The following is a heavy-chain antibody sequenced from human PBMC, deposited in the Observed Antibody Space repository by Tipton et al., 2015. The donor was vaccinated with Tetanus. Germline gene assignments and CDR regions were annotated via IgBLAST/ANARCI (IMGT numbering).Heavy chain of an antibody. V-gene: IGHV3-21*01. D-gene: IGHD5-12*01. Sequence: SLRLSCAASGFIFSDYSMNWVRQAPGKGLEWVSSISSSSSYIYYADSVKGRFTISRDNAKNSLYLQMNSLRAEDTAVYYCARENGGYDYYYYYGMDVWGQGTTVTVSS. CDR1: GFIFSDYS. J-gene: IGHJ6*02. CDR2: ISSSSSYI. CDR3: ARENGGYDYYYYYGMDV.